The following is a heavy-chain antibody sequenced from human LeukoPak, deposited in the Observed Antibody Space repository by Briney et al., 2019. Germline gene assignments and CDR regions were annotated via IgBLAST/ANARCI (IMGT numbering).Heavy chain of an antibody. CDR2: IYYSGST. CDR1: GGSISSYY. CDR3: ARVLWYSSSWWADY. J-gene: IGHJ4*02. D-gene: IGHD6-13*01. V-gene: IGHV4-59*01. Sequence: PSETLSLTCTVSGGSISSYYWSWIRQPPGKGLEWIGYIYYSGSTNYNPSLKSRVTISVDTSKNQFSLKLSSVTAADTAVYYCARVLWYSSSWWADYWGQGTLVTVSS.